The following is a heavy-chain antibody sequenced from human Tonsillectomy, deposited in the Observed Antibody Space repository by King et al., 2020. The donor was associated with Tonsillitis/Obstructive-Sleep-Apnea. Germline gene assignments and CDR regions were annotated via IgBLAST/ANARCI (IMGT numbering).Heavy chain of an antibody. CDR2: IWYDGSNK. J-gene: IGHJ4*02. CDR1: GFTFSSYG. V-gene: IGHV3-33*01. CDR3: ARDDFGGNSGIDY. Sequence: VQLVESGGGVVQPGRSLRLSCAASGFTFSSYGMHWIRQAPGKVLEWVAVIWYDGSNKYYADSVKGRFTISRDKSKNTLFLQMNSLRAEDTAVYYCARDDFGGNSGIDYWGQGTLVTVSS. D-gene: IGHD4-23*01.